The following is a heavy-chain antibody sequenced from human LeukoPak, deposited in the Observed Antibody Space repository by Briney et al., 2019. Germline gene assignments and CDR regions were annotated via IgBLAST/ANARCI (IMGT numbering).Heavy chain of an antibody. J-gene: IGHJ4*02. V-gene: IGHV3-23*01. D-gene: IGHD3-3*01. CDR3: AKASIFGVVILYFFDF. CDR1: RFTFSSYA. Sequence: GGSLRLSCAASRFTFSSYAMRWVRQAPGKGLEWVAAINVNGGSTYYADSVKGRFTISRDNSKNTLYLQMNSLGAEDTAVYCCAKASIFGVVILYFFDFWGQGTLVTVSS. CDR2: INVNGGST.